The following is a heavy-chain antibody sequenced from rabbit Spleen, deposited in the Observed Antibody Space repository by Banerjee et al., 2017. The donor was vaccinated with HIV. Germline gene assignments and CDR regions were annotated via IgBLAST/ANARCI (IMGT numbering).Heavy chain of an antibody. CDR3: ARDPYNINSADYNL. V-gene: IGHV1S7*01. Sequence: QLEESGGGLVQPEGSLTLACTASGFSFSSYYMCWVRQAPGKGLEWIGYIDPVFGSTYYASWVNGRFTISSHNAQNTLYLQLNSLTAADTATYFCARDPYNINSADYNLWGQGTLVTVS. J-gene: IGHJ3*01. D-gene: IGHD1-1*01. CDR2: IDPVFGST. CDR1: GFSFSSYY.